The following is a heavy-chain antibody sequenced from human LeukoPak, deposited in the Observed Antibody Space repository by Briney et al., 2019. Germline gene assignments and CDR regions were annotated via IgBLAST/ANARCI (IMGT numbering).Heavy chain of an antibody. Sequence: GGSLRLSRAASGFTFSSYGMHWVRQAPGKGLEWVAFIRYDGSNKYYADSVKGRFTISRDNAKNSMYLQMNSLRAEDTAVYYCARDVGSHFEQGYNYFDPWGQGTLVTVSS. CDR3: ARDVGSHFEQGYNYFDP. D-gene: IGHD2-15*01. CDR2: IRYDGSNK. J-gene: IGHJ5*02. V-gene: IGHV3-30*02. CDR1: GFTFSSYG.